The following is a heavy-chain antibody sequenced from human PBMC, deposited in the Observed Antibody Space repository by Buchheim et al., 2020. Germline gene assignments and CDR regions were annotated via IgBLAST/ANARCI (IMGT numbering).Heavy chain of an antibody. D-gene: IGHD6-13*01. J-gene: IGHJ4*02. Sequence: EVQLLESGGGLVQPGGSLRLSCTASGFTFSNYAVSWVRQAPGRGLEWVSGISGNGGSTYYADSVKGRFTISRDNSKHTVYLQMNSLRAEDTAVYYCAKDSTTWYLLALDYWGQGTL. V-gene: IGHV3-23*01. CDR2: ISGNGGST. CDR1: GFTFSNYA. CDR3: AKDSTTWYLLALDY.